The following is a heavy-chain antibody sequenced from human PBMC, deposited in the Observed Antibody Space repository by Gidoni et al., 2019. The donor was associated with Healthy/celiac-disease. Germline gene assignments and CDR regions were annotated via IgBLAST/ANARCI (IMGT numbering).Heavy chain of an antibody. Sequence: EVQLVESGGGLVKPGRSLRLSWAASGFTFSNAWMSWVRQAPGKGLEWVGRIKSKTDGGTTDYAAPVKGRFTISRADSKNTLYLQMNSLKTEDTAVYYCTTDLGQWLRLDHYYGMDVWGQGTTVTVSS. V-gene: IGHV3-15*01. CDR1: GFTFSNAW. D-gene: IGHD5-12*01. J-gene: IGHJ6*02. CDR2: IKSKTDGGTT. CDR3: TTDLGQWLRLDHYYGMDV.